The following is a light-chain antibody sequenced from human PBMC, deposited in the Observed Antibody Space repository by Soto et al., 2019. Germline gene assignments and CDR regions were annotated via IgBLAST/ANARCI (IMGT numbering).Light chain of an antibody. V-gene: IGKV1-5*03. CDR2: KAS. J-gene: IGKJ1*01. CDR3: QQYSDNWT. CDR1: QSISSW. Sequence: DIQMTQSPSTLSASVGDRVTITCRASQSISSWLAWYQQKPGTATNLLIYKASTLQGGVPSRFSGSGSGTEFTLPISSLQPDDSAIYYCQQYSDNWTFGQGTKVEIK.